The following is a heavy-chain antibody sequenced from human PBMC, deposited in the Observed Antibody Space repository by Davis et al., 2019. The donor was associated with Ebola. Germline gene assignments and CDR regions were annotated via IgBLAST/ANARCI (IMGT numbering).Heavy chain of an antibody. J-gene: IGHJ4*02. D-gene: IGHD2-2*01. CDR2: IYHSGST. CDR1: GDSISSSNW. V-gene: IGHV4-4*02. Sequence: SETLSLTCAVSGDSISSSNWWSWVRQSPGKGLEWIGEIYHSGSTNYNPSLKSRVTISVDTSKNQFSLKLSSVTAADTAVYYCARRDLWGYCSSTSCYARRSFDYWGQGTLVTVSS. CDR3: ARRDLWGYCSSTSCYARRSFDY.